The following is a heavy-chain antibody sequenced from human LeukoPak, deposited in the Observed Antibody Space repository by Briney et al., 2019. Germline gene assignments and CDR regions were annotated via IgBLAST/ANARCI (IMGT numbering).Heavy chain of an antibody. CDR3: ARRGPYFDY. Sequence: GGSLRLSCAASGFTFSSYEMNWVRQAPGKGLEWVSYISSTSTDIYYVDSVKGRFTISRDNAKKSLYLQMNSLRAEDTAIYYCARRGPYFDYWGQGILVTVSS. CDR2: ISSTSTDI. D-gene: IGHD3-10*01. V-gene: IGHV3-48*03. CDR1: GFTFSSYE. J-gene: IGHJ4*02.